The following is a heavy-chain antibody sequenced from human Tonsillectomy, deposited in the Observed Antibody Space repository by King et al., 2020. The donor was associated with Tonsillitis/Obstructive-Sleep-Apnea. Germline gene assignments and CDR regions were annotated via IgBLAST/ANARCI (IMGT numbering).Heavy chain of an antibody. D-gene: IGHD6-25*01. V-gene: IGHV7-4-1*02. CDR2: INTNTGNP. J-gene: IGHJ6*03. CDR3: ARGRGAAAGIAGYSYYYMDV. Sequence: QLVQSGSELKKPGASVKVSCKASGYTFTSYAMNLVRQAPGQGLEWMGWINTNTGNPTYAQGFTGRLVFSLDTSVSTAYLQISSLKADDAAVYYCARGRGAAAGIAGYSYYYMDVWGTGTTVTVSS. CDR1: GYTFTSYA.